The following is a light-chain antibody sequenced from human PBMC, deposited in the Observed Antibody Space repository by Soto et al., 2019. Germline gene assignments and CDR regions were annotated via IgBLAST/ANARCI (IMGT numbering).Light chain of an antibody. J-gene: IGKJ5*01. V-gene: IGKV3D-20*02. CDR2: GAS. CDR1: QSVGSNY. CDR3: QQRIT. Sequence: EFVLTQSPGTLSLSPGERATLSCRASQSVGSNYLAWYQQKPGQAPRLLIYGASSRATGIADRFSGSGSGTDFTLTISRLEPEDFAVYYCQQRITFGQGTRLEIK.